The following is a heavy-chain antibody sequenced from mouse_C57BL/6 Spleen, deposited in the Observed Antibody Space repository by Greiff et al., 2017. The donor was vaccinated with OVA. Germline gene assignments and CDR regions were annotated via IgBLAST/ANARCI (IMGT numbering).Heavy chain of an antibody. V-gene: IGHV2-2*01. CDR1: GFSLTSYG. J-gene: IGHJ3*01. D-gene: IGHD2-2*01. Sequence: VMLVESGPGLVQPSQSLSITCTVSGFSLTSYGVHWVRQSPGKGLEWLGVIWSGGSTDYNAAFISRLSISKDNSKSQVFFKMNSLQADDTAIYYCARSIYYGYDGFAYWGQGTLVTVSA. CDR2: IWSGGST. CDR3: ARSIYYGYDGFAY.